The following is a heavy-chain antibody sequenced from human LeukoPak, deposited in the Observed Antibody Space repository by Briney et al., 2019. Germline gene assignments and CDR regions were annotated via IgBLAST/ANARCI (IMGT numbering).Heavy chain of an antibody. J-gene: IGHJ4*02. CDR2: ISTSNGNT. Sequence: ASVKVSCKAFGYAFNTYGIHWVREAHGQGLEWMGWISTSNGNTLYAQSLQDRLTVTTDTSTSTAYMELRSLRSDDTAVYYCARVSRGYCSGGSCYVDYWGQGTLVTVSS. V-gene: IGHV1-18*01. CDR3: ARVSRGYCSGGSCYVDY. CDR1: GYAFNTYG. D-gene: IGHD2-15*01.